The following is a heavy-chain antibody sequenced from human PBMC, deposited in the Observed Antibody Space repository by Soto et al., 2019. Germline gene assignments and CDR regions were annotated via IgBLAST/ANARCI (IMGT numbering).Heavy chain of an antibody. Sequence: PSETPSLTCTVSGGSISRCCYYWSWIRQHPGKGLEWIGYIYYSGSTYYNPSLKSRVTISVDTSKNQFSLKLSSVTAADTAVYYCARVGGINWFDPWGQGTLVTVSS. CDR3: ARVGGINWFDP. J-gene: IGHJ5*02. CDR1: GGSISRCCYY. CDR2: IYYSGST. D-gene: IGHD3-16*01. V-gene: IGHV4-31*03.